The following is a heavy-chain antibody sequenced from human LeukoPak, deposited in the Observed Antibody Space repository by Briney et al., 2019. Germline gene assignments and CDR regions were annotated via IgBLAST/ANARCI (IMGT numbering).Heavy chain of an antibody. CDR1: GFTFEDYT. V-gene: IGHV3-43*01. Sequence: GGSLRLSCAASGFTFEDYTMHWVRQAPGKTLEWVSLISWDGTTYYTDSVKGRFIISRDNSKSSLFLHMDTLRSEDTAFYYCVKDLSYESSGSVFDYWGQGTLVTVSS. CDR3: VKDLSYESSGSVFDY. J-gene: IGHJ4*02. CDR2: ISWDGTT. D-gene: IGHD3-22*01.